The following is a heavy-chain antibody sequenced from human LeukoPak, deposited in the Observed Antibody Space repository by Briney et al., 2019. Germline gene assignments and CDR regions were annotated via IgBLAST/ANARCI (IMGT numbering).Heavy chain of an antibody. CDR2: ISWNRGSI. CDR3: AKGLYSGYDVPTFDY. Sequence: PTGRSLRLSCAASGFSFDDCAMHWVRHAPGKGLEWVSGISWNRGSIGYADSVKGRFTISRDNAKNSLYLQMNSLRAEDTALYYCAKGLYSGYDVPTFDYWGQGTLVTVSS. V-gene: IGHV3-9*01. D-gene: IGHD5-12*01. CDR1: GFSFDDCA. J-gene: IGHJ4*02.